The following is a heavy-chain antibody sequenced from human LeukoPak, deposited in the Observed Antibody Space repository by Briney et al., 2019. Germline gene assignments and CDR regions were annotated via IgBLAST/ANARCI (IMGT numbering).Heavy chain of an antibody. J-gene: IGHJ6*03. CDR2: MRHDGSNK. V-gene: IGHV3-30*02. CDR3: AKDDPYNWYYMDV. CDR1: GFTFSSYG. D-gene: IGHD1-20*01. Sequence: GGSLRLPCAASGFTFSSYGMHWVRQAPGKGLEWVAFMRHDGSNKYYADSVRGRFTISRDNSKNTLYLQMNSLRAEDTAVYYCAKDDPYNWYYMDVWGKGTTITVSS.